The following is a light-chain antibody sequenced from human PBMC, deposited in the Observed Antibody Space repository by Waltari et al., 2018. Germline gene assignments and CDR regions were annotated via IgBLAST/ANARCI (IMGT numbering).Light chain of an antibody. V-gene: IGKV1-9*01. J-gene: IGKJ5*01. CDR1: QGISSS. CDR2: AAS. Sequence: DIQLTQSPSFLSASVGDRVTITCRARQGISSSLAWYHHKPGKAPKLLIYAASTLQSGVPSRFSGSGSGTEFTLTISSLQPEDFATYYCQQFNSYPITFGQGTRLEIK. CDR3: QQFNSYPIT.